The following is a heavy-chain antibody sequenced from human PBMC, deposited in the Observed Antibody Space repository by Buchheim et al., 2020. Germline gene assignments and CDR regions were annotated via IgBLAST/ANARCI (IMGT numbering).Heavy chain of an antibody. J-gene: IGHJ5*02. CDR1: GFTFSSYG. CDR3: AKDGLGYCSSTSCYGADWFDP. D-gene: IGHD2-2*01. Sequence: QVQLVESGGGVVQPGRSLRLSCAASGFTFSSYGMHWVRQAPGKGLEWVAVISYDGSNKYYADSVKGRFTISRDNSKNTLYLKMNSLRAEDTDVYYCAKDGLGYCSSTSCYGADWFDPWGQGNL. CDR2: ISYDGSNK. V-gene: IGHV3-30*18.